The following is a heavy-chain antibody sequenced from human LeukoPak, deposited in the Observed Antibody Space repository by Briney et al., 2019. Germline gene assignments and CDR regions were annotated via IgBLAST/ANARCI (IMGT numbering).Heavy chain of an antibody. CDR2: IIPIFGTA. J-gene: IGHJ4*02. CDR1: GGTFSSYA. V-gene: IGHV1-69*13. Sequence: SVKVSCKASGGTFSSYAISWVRQAPGQGLEWMGGIIPIFGTANYAQKFQGRVTITADESTSTAYMELSSLRSEDTAVYYCARSLDVVVVAATPPYYFDYWGQGTLVTVSS. CDR3: ARSLDVVVVAATPPYYFDY. D-gene: IGHD2-15*01.